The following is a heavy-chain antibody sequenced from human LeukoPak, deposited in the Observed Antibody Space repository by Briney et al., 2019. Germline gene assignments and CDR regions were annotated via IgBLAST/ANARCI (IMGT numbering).Heavy chain of an antibody. Sequence: ASVKVSCKASGYTFTGNHVHWLRQAPGQGLEWMGWIDPNSGDTMYAQKFQDRVTMTSDTSINTAYMELSGLRSDDTAVYFCAKEADIVSFDLWGRGTLSLSPQ. CDR2: IDPNSGDT. V-gene: IGHV1-2*02. CDR3: AKEADIVSFDL. CDR1: GYTFTGNH. D-gene: IGHD2-15*01. J-gene: IGHJ2*01.